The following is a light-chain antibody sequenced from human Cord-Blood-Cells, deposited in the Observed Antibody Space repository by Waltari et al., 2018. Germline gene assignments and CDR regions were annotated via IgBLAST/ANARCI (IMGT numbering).Light chain of an antibody. CDR2: DAS. V-gene: IGKV3-11*01. CDR1: QSVSSY. Sequence: MVLTQSPATLSLSPGERPTLSCRASQSVSSYLAWYQQKPGQAPRLLIYDASNRATGIPARFSGSGAGTDCTRTISSLEPEECAVDYCQQRSNCPPYTFGQGTKLEIK. J-gene: IGKJ2*01. CDR3: QQRSNCPPYT.